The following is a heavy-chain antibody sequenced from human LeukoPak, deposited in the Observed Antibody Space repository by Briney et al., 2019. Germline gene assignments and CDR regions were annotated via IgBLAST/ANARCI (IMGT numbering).Heavy chain of an antibody. CDR1: GFTFSSYA. CDR2: ISGNGGTT. CDR3: ARYRMVRGVYFDY. Sequence: GGSLRLSCAASGFTFSSYAMSWVRQAPGKGLEWLSTISGNGGTTYYADSVKGRFTISRDNSKNTLDLQMNSLRVEDTAVYYRARYRMVRGVYFDYWGQGSLVTVSS. J-gene: IGHJ4*02. D-gene: IGHD3-10*01. V-gene: IGHV3-23*01.